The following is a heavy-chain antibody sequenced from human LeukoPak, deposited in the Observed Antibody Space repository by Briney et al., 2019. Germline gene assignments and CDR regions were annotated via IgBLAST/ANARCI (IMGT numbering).Heavy chain of an antibody. J-gene: IGHJ5*02. D-gene: IGHD3-10*01. CDR1: GGSISSYY. Sequence: SSETLSLTCTVSGGSISSYYWSWIRQPPGKGLEWIGYIYYSGSTNYNPSLKSRVTISVDTSKNQFSLKLSSVTAADTAVYYCARGGYYGSANDFRFDPWGQGTLVTVSS. CDR3: ARGGYYGSANDFRFDP. V-gene: IGHV4-59*01. CDR2: IYYSGST.